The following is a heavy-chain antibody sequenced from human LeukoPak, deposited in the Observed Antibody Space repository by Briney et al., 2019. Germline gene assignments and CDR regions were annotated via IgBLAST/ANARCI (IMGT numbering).Heavy chain of an antibody. Sequence: GGSLRLSCAASGFTFSTYWMHWVRQAPGKGLVWVSRISGDGSATIYADSVKGRFTISRDNAENTMYLQINSLTVEDTAVYYCTRRVSATRWFDPWGQGTLVTVSS. V-gene: IGHV3-74*01. CDR1: GFTFSTYW. D-gene: IGHD2-15*01. CDR2: ISGDGSAT. J-gene: IGHJ5*02. CDR3: TRRVSATRWFDP.